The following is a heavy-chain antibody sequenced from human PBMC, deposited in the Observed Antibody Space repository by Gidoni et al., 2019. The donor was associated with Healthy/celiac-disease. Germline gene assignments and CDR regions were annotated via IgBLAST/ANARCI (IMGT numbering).Heavy chain of an antibody. V-gene: IGHV3-23*01. J-gene: IGHJ4*02. CDR3: ARDNSVFLRNYFDY. CDR1: GFTFNTYA. D-gene: IGHD3-22*01. Sequence: DVQLLESGGGLVQPGGSLRISCTTYGFTFNTYAMSWVRQAPGKWLEWFSAIPGSGGSTYYADSVKGRFTISRDNSKNTLYLQMNSLRAEDTAVYYCARDNSVFLRNYFDYWGQGTLVTVSS. CDR2: IPGSGGST.